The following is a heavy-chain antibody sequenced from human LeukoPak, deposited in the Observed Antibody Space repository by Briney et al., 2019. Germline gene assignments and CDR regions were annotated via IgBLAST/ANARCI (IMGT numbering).Heavy chain of an antibody. V-gene: IGHV3-73*01. CDR2: IRSKAENYAT. D-gene: IGHD3-22*01. CDR3: AKDTVDSSGNGDY. J-gene: IGHJ4*02. Sequence: GGSLRLSCAASGFTVSGSAMHWVRQASGKGLEWIGRIRSKAENYATDYVASVKGRFTIYRDDSKNTLYLQMNSLRAEDTAVYYCAKDTVDSSGNGDYWGQGTLVTVSS. CDR1: GFTVSGSA.